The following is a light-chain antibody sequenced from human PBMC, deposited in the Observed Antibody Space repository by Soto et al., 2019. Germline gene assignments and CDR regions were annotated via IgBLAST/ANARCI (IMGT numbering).Light chain of an antibody. J-gene: IGKJ1*01. CDR2: GAS. V-gene: IGKV3-20*01. Sequence: EIVLTQSPGTLSVSPGERATLSCRASQSVSSSYLAWYQQKPGQAPRLLIYGASGRATGIPDRFSGSGSGTDFTLTISRLEPEDFAVYYCQQYGSSPRTFGQGTKVDIK. CDR3: QQYGSSPRT. CDR1: QSVSSSY.